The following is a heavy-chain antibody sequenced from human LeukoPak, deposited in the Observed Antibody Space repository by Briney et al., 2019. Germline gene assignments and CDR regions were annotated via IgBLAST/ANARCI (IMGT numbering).Heavy chain of an antibody. J-gene: IGHJ4*02. CDR3: AREPTQPQRGLVRDY. Sequence: PSETLSLTCTVSGGSISSYYWSWIRQPPGKGLEWIGYIYYSGSTNYNPSLKSRVTISVDTSKNQFSLKLSSVTAADTAVYYCAREPTQPQRGLVRDYWGQGTLVTVSS. V-gene: IGHV4-59*12. CDR1: GGSISSYY. D-gene: IGHD6-6*01. CDR2: IYYSGST.